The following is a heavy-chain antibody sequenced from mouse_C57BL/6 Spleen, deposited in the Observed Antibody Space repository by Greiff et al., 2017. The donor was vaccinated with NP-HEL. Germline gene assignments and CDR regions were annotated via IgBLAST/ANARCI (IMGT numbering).Heavy chain of an antibody. D-gene: IGHD1-1*01. J-gene: IGHJ2*01. CDR1: GFTFSSYT. CDR3: ARQHYYGSSFDY. V-gene: IGHV5-9*01. CDR2: ISGGGGNT. Sequence: EVMLVESGRGLVKPGGSLKLSCAASGFTFSSYTMSWVRQTPEKRLEWVATISGGGGNTYYPDSVKGRFTISRDNAKNTLYLQMSSLRSEDTALYYCARQHYYGSSFDYWGQGTTLTVSS.